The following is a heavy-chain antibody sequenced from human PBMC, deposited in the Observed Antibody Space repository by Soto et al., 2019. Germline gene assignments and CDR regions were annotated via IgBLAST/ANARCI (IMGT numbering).Heavy chain of an antibody. D-gene: IGHD5-12*01. V-gene: IGHV3-30*18. Sequence: GGSLRLSCAASGFTFSSYGMHWVRQAPGKGLEWVAVISYDGSNKYYADSVKGRFTISRDNSKNTLYLQMNSLRAEDTAVYYCAKDKAGGYSGYDSFDYWGQGTLVTVSS. J-gene: IGHJ4*02. CDR3: AKDKAGGYSGYDSFDY. CDR1: GFTFSSYG. CDR2: ISYDGSNK.